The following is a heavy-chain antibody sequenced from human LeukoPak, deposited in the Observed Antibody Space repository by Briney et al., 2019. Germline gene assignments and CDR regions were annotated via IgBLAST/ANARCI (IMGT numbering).Heavy chain of an antibody. J-gene: IGHJ3*02. D-gene: IGHD2-8*01. Sequence: GGSLRLSCEASGFSFSSYAMTWVRQAPGKGLEWVSSIGSDGKTHYSESVKGRFTISRDNSKNTLYLQLNSLRDDDTAVYYCAKCHNEAVDDDAFDMWGQGTMVVVSS. CDR1: GFSFSSYA. V-gene: IGHV3-23*01. CDR3: AKCHNEAVDDDAFDM. CDR2: IGSDGKT.